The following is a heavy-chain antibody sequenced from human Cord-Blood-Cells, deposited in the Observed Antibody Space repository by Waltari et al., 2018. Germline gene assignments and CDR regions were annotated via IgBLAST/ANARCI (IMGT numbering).Heavy chain of an antibody. CDR1: GFTFISYG. CDR3: AAITMVQGVIDY. CDR2: IWYDGSNK. J-gene: IGHJ4*02. V-gene: IGHV3-33*01. Sequence: QVQLVESGGGVVQPGRSLRLSCAASGFTFISYGMHWVRQAPGKGLEWVAVIWYDGSNKYYADSVKGRFTISRDNSKNTLYLQMNSLRAEDTAVYYCAAITMVQGVIDYWGQGTLVTVSS. D-gene: IGHD3-10*01.